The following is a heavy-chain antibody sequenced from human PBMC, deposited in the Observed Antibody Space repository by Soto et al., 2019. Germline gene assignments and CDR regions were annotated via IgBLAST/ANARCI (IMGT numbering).Heavy chain of an antibody. J-gene: IGHJ5*02. Sequence: SETLSLTCTVSGGSISSSSYYWGWIRQPPGKGLEWIGSIYYSGSTNYNPSLKSRVTISVDTSKNQFSLKLSSVTAADTAVYYCARMTVVVTATWFDPWGQGTLVTVSS. CDR3: ARMTVVVTATWFDP. V-gene: IGHV4-39*07. CDR1: GGSISSSSYY. D-gene: IGHD2-21*02. CDR2: IYYSGST.